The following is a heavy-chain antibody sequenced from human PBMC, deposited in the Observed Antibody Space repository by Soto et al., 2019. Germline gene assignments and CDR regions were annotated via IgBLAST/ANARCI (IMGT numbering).Heavy chain of an antibody. CDR2: ISGGGGTT. V-gene: IGHV3-23*01. D-gene: IGHD4-4*01. Sequence: GGSLRLSCVVSGFPFSSYAMSWVRQAPGKGLEWVSDISGGGGTTYYADSVKGRFTISRDNSKNTLYLQMNSLRAEDTAVYYCAKGSVTVPVRNWFDPWGQGTLVTVSS. CDR1: GFPFSSYA. CDR3: AKGSVTVPVRNWFDP. J-gene: IGHJ5*02.